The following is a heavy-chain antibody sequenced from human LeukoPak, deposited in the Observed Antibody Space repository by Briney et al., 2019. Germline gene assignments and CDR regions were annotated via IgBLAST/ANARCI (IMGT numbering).Heavy chain of an antibody. Sequence: SQTLSLTCTVSGGSISSGDYYWSWIRQPPGKGLEWIGYVHDTGSTDYNPSFKSRVTISVDRFKTHFSLRLTSVTAADTAVYYCARVLYSSSCCTFDYWGQGTLVTVSS. CDR1: GGSISSGDYY. V-gene: IGHV4-61*08. J-gene: IGHJ4*02. CDR2: VHDTGST. D-gene: IGHD6-13*01. CDR3: ARVLYSSSCCTFDY.